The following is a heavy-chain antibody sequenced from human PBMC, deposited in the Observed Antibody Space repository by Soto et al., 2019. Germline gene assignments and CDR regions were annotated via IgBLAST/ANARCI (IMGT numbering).Heavy chain of an antibody. CDR3: ARRDYGERYFDY. D-gene: IGHD4-17*01. CDR1: GYTFTSYG. CDR2: ISAYNGNT. Sequence: QVKLVQYGAEVKKPGASVKVSCKASGYTFTSYGISWVRQAPGQGLEWMGWISAYNGNTNYAQKLQGRVTMTTDTYTSSAYEELGSLRSDDTGVYYWARRDYGERYFDYLGQGTLVTVS. V-gene: IGHV1-18*01. J-gene: IGHJ4*02.